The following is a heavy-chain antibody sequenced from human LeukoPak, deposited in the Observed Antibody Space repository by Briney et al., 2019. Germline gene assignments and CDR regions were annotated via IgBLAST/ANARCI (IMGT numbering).Heavy chain of an antibody. CDR2: LYYSGST. J-gene: IGHJ3*02. D-gene: IGHD2-8*01. CDR1: GGSISSFY. V-gene: IGHV4-59*12. CDR3: ARVVSNGDRAAFDI. Sequence: SETLSLTCTVSGGSISSFYWTWIRQPSGKGLEWIGYLYYSGSTNYNPSLKSRVTISIDTSKNQFSPKLSSVTAADTAVYYCARVVSNGDRAAFDIWGQGTMVTVSS.